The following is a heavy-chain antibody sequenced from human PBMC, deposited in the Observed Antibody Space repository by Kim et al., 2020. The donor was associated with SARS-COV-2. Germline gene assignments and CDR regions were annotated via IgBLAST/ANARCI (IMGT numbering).Heavy chain of an antibody. D-gene: IGHD3-22*01. V-gene: IGHV1-24*01. Sequence: YAQKFQGRVTMTEDTSTDTAYMELSSLRSEDTAVYYCATDNSLVNYYFDYWGQGTLVTVSS. J-gene: IGHJ4*02. CDR3: ATDNSLVNYYFDY.